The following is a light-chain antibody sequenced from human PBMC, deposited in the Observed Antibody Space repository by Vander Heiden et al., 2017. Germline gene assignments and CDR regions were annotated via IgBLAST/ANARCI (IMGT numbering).Light chain of an antibody. J-gene: IGLJ2*01. CDR2: GNS. Sequence: QSVLLQPPSVSGAPGQSVTISCTGDSSNIEAGYDVHWYQQLPGTAAKHLIYGNSNRPSGVPDRFSGSKSGTSASLAITGLQAEEEADYYCESYDSSLSAHVVFGGGTKLTVL. V-gene: IGLV1-40*01. CDR1: SSNIEAGYD. CDR3: ESYDSSLSAHVV.